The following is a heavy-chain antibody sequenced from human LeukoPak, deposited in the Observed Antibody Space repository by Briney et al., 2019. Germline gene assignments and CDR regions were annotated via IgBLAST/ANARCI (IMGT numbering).Heavy chain of an antibody. J-gene: IGHJ4*02. Sequence: SETLSLTCTVSGGSISSYYWSWIRQPPGKGLEWIGEINHSGSTNYNPSLKSRVTISVDTSKNQFSLKLSSVTAADTAVYYCARRRLYYGSGSYYKPFDYWGQGTLVTVSS. CDR3: ARRRLYYGSGSYYKPFDY. V-gene: IGHV4-34*01. CDR1: GGSISSYY. D-gene: IGHD3-10*01. CDR2: INHSGST.